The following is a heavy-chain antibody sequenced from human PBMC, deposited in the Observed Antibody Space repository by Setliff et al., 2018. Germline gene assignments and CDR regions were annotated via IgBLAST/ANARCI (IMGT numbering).Heavy chain of an antibody. D-gene: IGHD2-15*01. V-gene: IGHV4-4*08. Sequence: ETLSLTCTVSGDSIRNYHWSWFRQPPGSRLEWIGYIYTTGSTSYNPSLESRVTMSVDTSKNQFSLKMRSVTAADAALYYCARKDGDMWGQGTMVTVS. CDR2: IYTTGST. CDR3: ARKDGDM. CDR1: GDSIRNYH. J-gene: IGHJ3*02.